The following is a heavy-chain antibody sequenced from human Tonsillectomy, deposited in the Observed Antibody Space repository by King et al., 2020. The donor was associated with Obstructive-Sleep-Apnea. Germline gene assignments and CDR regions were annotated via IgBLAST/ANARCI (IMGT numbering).Heavy chain of an antibody. V-gene: IGHV3-21*01. D-gene: IGHD2-21*02. CDR3: ASLSYCGGDCYSPIYYYYYGMDV. J-gene: IGHJ6*02. CDR2: ISSSSSYI. Sequence: VQLVESGGGLVKPGGSLRLSCAASGFTFSSYSMNWVRQAPGKGLEWVSSISSSSSYIYYADSVKGRFTISRDNAKNSLYLQMNSLRAEDTAVYYCASLSYCGGDCYSPIYYYYYGMDVWGQGTTVTVSS. CDR1: GFTFSSYS.